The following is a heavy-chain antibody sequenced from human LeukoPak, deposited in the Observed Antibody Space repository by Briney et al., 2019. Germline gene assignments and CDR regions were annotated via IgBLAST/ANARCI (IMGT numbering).Heavy chain of an antibody. CDR3: ARDKGDILTGYMYY. V-gene: IGHV1-2*02. D-gene: IGHD3-9*01. Sequence: ASVKVSCKASGYTFTGYYMHWVRQAPGQGLEWMGWINPNSGGTNYAQKFQGRVTMTRDTSISTAYMELSRLRSDDTAVYYCARDKGDILTGYMYYWGQGTLVTVSS. J-gene: IGHJ4*02. CDR2: INPNSGGT. CDR1: GYTFTGYY.